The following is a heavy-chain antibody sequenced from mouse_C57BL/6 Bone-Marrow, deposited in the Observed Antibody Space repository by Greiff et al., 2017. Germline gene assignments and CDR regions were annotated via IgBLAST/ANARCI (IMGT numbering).Heavy chain of an antibody. J-gene: IGHJ2*01. Sequence: VQLQQSGAELARPGASVKLSCKASGYTFTSYGISWVKQRTGQGLEWIGEIYPRSGNTYYNEKFKGKATLTADKSSSTAYMELRSLTSGDSAVYFCARNYYGSSFPYDFDYWGQGTTRTVSS. D-gene: IGHD1-1*01. CDR2: IYPRSGNT. CDR3: ARNYYGSSFPYDFDY. CDR1: GYTFTSYG. V-gene: IGHV1-81*01.